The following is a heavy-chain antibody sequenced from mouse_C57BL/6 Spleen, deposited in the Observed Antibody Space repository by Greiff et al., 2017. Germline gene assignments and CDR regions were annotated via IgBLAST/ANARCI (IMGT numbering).Heavy chain of an antibody. Sequence: EVKLVESGGDLVKPGGSLKLSCAASGFTFSSYGMSWVRQTPDKRLEWVATISSGGSYTYYPDSVKGRFTISRDTAKNTLDLQMSSLKSEDTAMYYCARQGDSSGYPYYFDYWGQGTTLTVSS. CDR1: GFTFSSYG. D-gene: IGHD3-2*02. V-gene: IGHV5-6*01. CDR2: ISSGGSYT. CDR3: ARQGDSSGYPYYFDY. J-gene: IGHJ2*01.